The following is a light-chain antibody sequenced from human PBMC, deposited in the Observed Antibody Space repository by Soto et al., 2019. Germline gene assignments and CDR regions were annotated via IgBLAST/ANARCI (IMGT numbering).Light chain of an antibody. CDR1: SSDVGGYNY. CDR2: EVS. CDR3: SSYTSSSTAPYV. V-gene: IGLV2-14*01. J-gene: IGLJ1*01. Sequence: QSVLTQPAFVSGSPGQSITISCTGTSSDVGGYNYVSWYQQHPGKAPKLMIYEVSNRPSGVSNRFSGSKSGNTASLTISGLQAEDEADYYCSSYTSSSTAPYVFGTGTKVTVL.